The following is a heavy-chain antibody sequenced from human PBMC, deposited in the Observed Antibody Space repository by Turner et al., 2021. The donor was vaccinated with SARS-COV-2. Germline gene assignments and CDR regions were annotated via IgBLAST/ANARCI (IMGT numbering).Heavy chain of an antibody. D-gene: IGHD6-13*01. J-gene: IGHJ4*02. CDR3: TRRGIAAAGNDY. CDR1: GFTFSDHW. CDR2: ISYDGSSA. V-gene: IGHV3-74*01. Sequence: VQLVESGGDFVHPGGSLRLSCVGSGFTFSDHWMHWVRQGPGKGLVWVSRISYDGSSASYGGSVRGRFTVSRDYAKNTLYLQMNSLRPDDTGVYYCTRRGIAAAGNDYWGQGTLVTVSS.